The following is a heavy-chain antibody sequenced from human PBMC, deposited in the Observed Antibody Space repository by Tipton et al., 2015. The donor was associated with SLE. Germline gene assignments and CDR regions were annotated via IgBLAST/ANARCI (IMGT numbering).Heavy chain of an antibody. CDR3: ASTPYGDYFDY. CDR2: INQDGSEK. Sequence: GSLRLSCAASGFTFSSYWMSWVRQAPGKGLEWVANINQDGSEKYYVDSVKGRFTISRDNAKNSLYLQMNSLRAEDTAVYYCASTPYGDYFDYWGQGTLVTVSS. V-gene: IGHV3-7*01. D-gene: IGHD4-17*01. CDR1: GFTFSSYW. J-gene: IGHJ4*02.